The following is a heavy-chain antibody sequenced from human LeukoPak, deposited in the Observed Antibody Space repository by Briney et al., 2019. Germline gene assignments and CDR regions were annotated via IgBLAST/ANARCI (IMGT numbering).Heavy chain of an antibody. CDR3: ALGIGDLPAFDY. Sequence: ASVKVSCKASGGTFSSYAISWVRQAPGQGLEWMGGIIPIFGTANYAQKFQGRVTITADESTSTAYMELSSLRSEDTAVYYCALGIGDLPAFDYWGQGTLVTVSS. D-gene: IGHD4-17*01. J-gene: IGHJ4*02. V-gene: IGHV1-69*13. CDR1: GGTFSSYA. CDR2: IIPIFGTA.